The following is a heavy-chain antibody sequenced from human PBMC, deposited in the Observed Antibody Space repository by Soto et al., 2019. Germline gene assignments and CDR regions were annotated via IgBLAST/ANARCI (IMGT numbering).Heavy chain of an antibody. D-gene: IGHD6-19*01. V-gene: IGHV3-23*01. CDR1: GFTFSSYA. CDR2: ISGSGGST. Sequence: GGSLRLSCAASGFTFSSYATIWVRQAPGKGLEWVSAISGSGGSTYYADSVKGRFTISRDNSKNTLYLQMNSLRAEDTAVYYCAKDPFYSSGWYQYFQHWGQGTLVTVSS. J-gene: IGHJ1*01. CDR3: AKDPFYSSGWYQYFQH.